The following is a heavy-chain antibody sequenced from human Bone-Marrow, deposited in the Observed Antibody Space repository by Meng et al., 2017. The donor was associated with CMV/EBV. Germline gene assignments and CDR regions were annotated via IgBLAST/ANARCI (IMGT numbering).Heavy chain of an antibody. CDR1: GFIFSNYW. V-gene: IGHV3-7*01. Sequence: GESLKISCVTSGFIFSNYWMTWVRQAPGKGLEWVANIKLDGSETHYVDSVKGRFTISRDNAKNSLYLQMDSLRAEDTAVYYCARGSGEIAYYYYYGMDVWGQGTTVTVSS. J-gene: IGHJ6*02. D-gene: IGHD2-15*01. CDR2: IKLDGSET. CDR3: ARGSGEIAYYYYYGMDV.